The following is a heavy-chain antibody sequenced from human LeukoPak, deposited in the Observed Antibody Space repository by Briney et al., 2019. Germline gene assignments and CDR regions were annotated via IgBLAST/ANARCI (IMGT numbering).Heavy chain of an antibody. CDR3: ARTAARRFDY. V-gene: IGHV1-58*01. J-gene: IGHJ4*02. Sequence: SVKVSCKGSSLTFSNSAVQWVRQSRGQRLEWIGWIVVGSGDTTYAQKFQGRVTMTRDTSTSTVYMELSSLRSDDTAVYYCARTAARRFDYWGQGTLVTVSS. CDR1: SLTFSNSA. D-gene: IGHD6-6*01. CDR2: IVVGSGDT.